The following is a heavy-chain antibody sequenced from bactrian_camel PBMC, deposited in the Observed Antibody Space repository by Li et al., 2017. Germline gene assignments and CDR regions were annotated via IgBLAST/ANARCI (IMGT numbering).Heavy chain of an antibody. Sequence: VQLVESGGGSVQPGGSLRLSCVVSEGTYNMYFSSYCVAWFRQTPGKEREVVAAMYIGGSSTFYADSVKDRFTISRERAQGILTVNLQMRNLQFEDTAMYYCAANEMYGGRWHLASDYGHWGQGTQVTVSS. CDR2: MYIGGSST. V-gene: IGHV3S1*01. D-gene: IGHD6*01. CDR1: EGTYNMYFSSYC. J-gene: IGHJ4*01. CDR3: AANEMYGGRWHLASDYGH.